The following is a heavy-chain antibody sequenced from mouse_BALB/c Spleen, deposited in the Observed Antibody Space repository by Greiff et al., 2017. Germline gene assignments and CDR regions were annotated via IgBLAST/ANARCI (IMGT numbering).Heavy chain of an antibody. CDR2: ISYSGST. V-gene: IGHV3-2*02. D-gene: IGHD2-2*01. CDR3: ARDYGYGAY. CDR1: GYSITSDYA. Sequence: EVQLVESGPGLVKPSQSLSLTCTVTGYSITSDYAWNWIRQFPGNKLEWMGYISYSGSTSYNPSLKSRISITRDTSKNQFFLQLNSVTTEDTATYYCARDYGYGAYWGQGTLVTVSA. J-gene: IGHJ3*01.